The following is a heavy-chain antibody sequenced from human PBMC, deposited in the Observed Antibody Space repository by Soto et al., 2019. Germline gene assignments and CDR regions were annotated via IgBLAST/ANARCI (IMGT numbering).Heavy chain of an antibody. V-gene: IGHV1-18*01. CDR1: GYTFTSYG. D-gene: IGHD3-10*01. CDR2: ISAYNGNT. J-gene: IGHJ4*02. Sequence: ASVKVSCKASGYTFTSYGISWVRQAPGQGLEWMGWISAYNGNTNYAQKLQGRVTMTTDTSTSTAYMELRSLRAEDTAIYYCARDSISYGPGVNDYWGQGTMVTVSS. CDR3: ARDSISYGPGVNDY.